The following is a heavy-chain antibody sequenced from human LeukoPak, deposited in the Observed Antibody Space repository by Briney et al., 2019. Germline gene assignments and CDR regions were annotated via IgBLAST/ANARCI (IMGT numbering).Heavy chain of an antibody. J-gene: IGHJ4*02. CDR1: GFSFSVFW. CDR3: ARGFEYYYGSGLPY. D-gene: IGHD3-10*01. CDR2: IKTDGSIT. V-gene: IGHV3-74*01. Sequence: GGSLRLSCAASGFSFSVFWMHWVRQAPGKGPVWVSRIKTDGSITNYADSVKGRFTISRDNAKNTLYLQMNSLRAEDTAVYYCARGFEYYYGSGLPYWGQGTLVTVSS.